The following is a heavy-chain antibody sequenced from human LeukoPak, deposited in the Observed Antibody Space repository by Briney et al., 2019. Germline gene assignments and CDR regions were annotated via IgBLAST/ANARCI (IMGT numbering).Heavy chain of an antibody. V-gene: IGHV4-34*01. CDR2: INHSGST. Sequence: PSETLSLTCAVYGGSFSGYYWSWIRQPPGKGLEWIGEINHSGSTTYNPSLKSRVTISVDTSKNQFSLKLSSVTAADTAVYYCARGGLYDYVWGSYRYYFDYWGQGTLVTVSS. J-gene: IGHJ4*02. D-gene: IGHD3-16*02. CDR1: GGSFSGYY. CDR3: ARGGLYDYVWGSYRYYFDY.